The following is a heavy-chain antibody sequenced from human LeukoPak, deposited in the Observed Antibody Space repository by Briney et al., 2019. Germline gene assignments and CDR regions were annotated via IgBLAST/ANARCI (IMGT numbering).Heavy chain of an antibody. CDR3: ARDFYDNDDYGYYFDS. CDR1: GFTFSIYN. CDR2: ISASSSHM. D-gene: IGHD4-17*01. J-gene: IGHJ4*02. Sequence: GGSLRLSCAASGFTFSIYNMNWVRQAPGKGLEWVSSISASSSHMYYADSVKGRFTISRENAKNSLYLEMNSLRAEDTAVYYCARDFYDNDDYGYYFDSWGQGTLVNVSS. V-gene: IGHV3-21*01.